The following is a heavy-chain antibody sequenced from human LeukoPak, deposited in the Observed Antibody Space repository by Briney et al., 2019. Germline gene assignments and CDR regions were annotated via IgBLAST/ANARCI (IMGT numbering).Heavy chain of an antibody. Sequence: GGSLRLSCAASGFTFNRYEFIWVRQAPGQGLEWVSYIHTTATTIYYADSVKGRFSISRDNAKSSLYLQMNSLRAEDTAVYYCAKWYPGNMDVWGKGTTVTVSS. D-gene: IGHD2-2*01. CDR3: AKWYPGNMDV. CDR1: GFTFNRYE. V-gene: IGHV3-48*03. CDR2: IHTTATTI. J-gene: IGHJ6*04.